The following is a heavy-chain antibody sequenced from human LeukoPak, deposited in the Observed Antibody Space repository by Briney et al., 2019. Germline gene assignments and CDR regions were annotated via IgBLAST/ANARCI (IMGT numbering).Heavy chain of an antibody. Sequence: SETLSLTCTVSGGSISSGGYSWSWIRQHPGKGLEWIGYIYYSGSTYYNPSLKSRVTISVDTSKNQFSLKLSSVTAADTAVYYCARLRDLPFFEFDYWGQGTLVTVSS. D-gene: IGHD2-21*01. CDR1: GGSISSGGYS. CDR2: IYYSGST. V-gene: IGHV4-31*03. J-gene: IGHJ4*02. CDR3: ARLRDLPFFEFDY.